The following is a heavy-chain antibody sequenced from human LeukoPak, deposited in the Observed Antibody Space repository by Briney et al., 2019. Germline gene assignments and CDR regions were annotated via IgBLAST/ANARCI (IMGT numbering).Heavy chain of an antibody. J-gene: IGHJ6*03. CDR1: GGSISSYY. CDR2: IYTSGST. V-gene: IGHV4-4*09. Sequence: AETLSLTCTVSGGSISSYYWSSIRQPPGKGLEWIGYIYTSGSTNYNPSLKGRVTISVATSKNQFSLKLSSVTAADTAVYYCARAGGSSYYYYYMDVWGKGTTVTVSS. CDR3: ARAGGSSYYYYYMDV. D-gene: IGHD6-6*01.